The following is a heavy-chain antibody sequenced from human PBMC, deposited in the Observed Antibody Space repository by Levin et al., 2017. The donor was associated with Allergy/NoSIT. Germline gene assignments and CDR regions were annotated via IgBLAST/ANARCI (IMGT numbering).Heavy chain of an antibody. J-gene: IGHJ5*02. CDR2: IIPIFGTA. CDR3: ARDWDYDFWSGLGWFDP. CDR1: GGTFSSYA. D-gene: IGHD3-3*01. V-gene: IGHV1-69*06. Sequence: TGESLKISCKASGGTFSSYAISWVRQAPGQGLEWMGGIIPIFGTANYAQKFQGRVTITADKSTSTAYMELSSLRSEDTAVYYCARDWDYDFWSGLGWFDPWGQGTLVTVSS.